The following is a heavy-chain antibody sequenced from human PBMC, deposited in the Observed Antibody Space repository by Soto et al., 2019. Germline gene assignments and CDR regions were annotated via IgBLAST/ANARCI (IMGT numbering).Heavy chain of an antibody. CDR1: GFTFSSYG. V-gene: IGHV3-33*01. D-gene: IGHD5-18*01. CDR3: ARDRGYSYGYYFDY. CDR2: IWYDGSNK. J-gene: IGHJ4*02. Sequence: VQLLESGGGLVQPGRSLRLSCAASGFTFSSYGMHWVRQAPGKGLEWVAVIWYDGSNKYYADSVKGRFTISRDNSKNTLYLQMNSLRAEDTAVYYCARDRGYSYGYYFDYWGQGTLVTVSS.